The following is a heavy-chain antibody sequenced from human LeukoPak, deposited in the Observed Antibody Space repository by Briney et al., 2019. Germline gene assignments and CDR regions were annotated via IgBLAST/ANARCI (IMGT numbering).Heavy chain of an antibody. CDR2: IFYSGST. CDR1: GDSMSSGSYY. Sequence: SETLSLTCSVSGDSMSSGSYYWGWIRQPPGKGLEWIGGIFYSGSTYYTPSLKSRVTMSLDTSKNQFSLRLTSVTAADTAVYYCARQIAVVEPTDPNWFDSWGQGTLVTVSS. CDR3: ARQIAVVEPTDPNWFDS. D-gene: IGHD2-21*01. J-gene: IGHJ5*01. V-gene: IGHV4-39*07.